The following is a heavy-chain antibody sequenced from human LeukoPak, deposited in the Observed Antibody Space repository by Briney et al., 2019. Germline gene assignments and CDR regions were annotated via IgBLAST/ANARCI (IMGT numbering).Heavy chain of an antibody. CDR2: ISGSGGST. CDR1: GFTFSSYA. CDR3: ARDSGTSAFDY. D-gene: IGHD2-2*01. V-gene: IGHV3-23*01. J-gene: IGHJ4*02. Sequence: GGSLRLSCAASGFTFSSYAMSWVRQAPGKGLEWVSAISGSGGSTYYADSVKGRFTISRDNSKNTVFLQMNTLRAEDTALYYCARDSGTSAFDYWGQGTLVSVSS.